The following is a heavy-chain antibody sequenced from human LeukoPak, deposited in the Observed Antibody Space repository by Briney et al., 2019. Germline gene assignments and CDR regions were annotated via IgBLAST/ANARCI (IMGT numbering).Heavy chain of an antibody. Sequence: GGSLRLSCAASGFTFSSYTMNWVRQAPGKGLEWVSSISGTGTYIYYADSVKGRFTISRDNAKNSLYLQMNSLRAEDTAMYYCARGLCSGGTCYSGLDYWGRGTLVIVSS. CDR3: ARGLCSGGTCYSGLDY. V-gene: IGHV3-21*01. D-gene: IGHD2-15*01. CDR1: GFTFSSYT. CDR2: ISGTGTYI. J-gene: IGHJ4*02.